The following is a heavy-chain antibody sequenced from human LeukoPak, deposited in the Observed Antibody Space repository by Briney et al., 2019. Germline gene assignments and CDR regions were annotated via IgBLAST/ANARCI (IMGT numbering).Heavy chain of an antibody. CDR2: INPNSGGT. CDR1: GYTFTSYG. Sequence: ASVKVSCKASGYTFTSYGISWVRQAPGQGLEWMGWINPNSGGTNYAQKFQGRVTMTRDTSISTAYMELSRLRSDDTAVYYCAREAAAVDYWGQGTLVTVSS. D-gene: IGHD6-13*01. CDR3: AREAAAVDY. J-gene: IGHJ4*02. V-gene: IGHV1-2*02.